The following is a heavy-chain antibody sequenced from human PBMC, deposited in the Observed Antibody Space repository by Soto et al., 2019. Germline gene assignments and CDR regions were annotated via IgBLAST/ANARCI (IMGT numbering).Heavy chain of an antibody. V-gene: IGHV4-39*01. CDR1: GGSISSSSYY. D-gene: IGHD3-10*01. Sequence: PSETLSLTCTVSGGSISSSSYYWGWIRQPPGKGLEWIGSIYYSGSTYYNPSLKSRVTISVDTSKNQFSLKLSSVTAADTAVYYCARRGGTMVRGGAFDIWGPGTMVTVSS. CDR3: ARRGGTMVRGGAFDI. J-gene: IGHJ3*02. CDR2: IYYSGST.